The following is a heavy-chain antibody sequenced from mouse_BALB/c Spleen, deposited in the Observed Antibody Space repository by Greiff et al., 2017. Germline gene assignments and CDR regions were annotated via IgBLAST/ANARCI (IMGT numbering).Heavy chain of an antibody. J-gene: IGHJ4*01. D-gene: IGHD2-3*01. V-gene: IGHV5-4*02. CDR3: ARGDDGYFYAMDY. CDR2: ISDGGSYT. Sequence: EVQVVESGGGLVKPGGSLKLSCAASGFTFSDYYMYWVRQTPEKRLEWVATISDGGSYTYYPDSVKGRFTISRDNAKNNLYLQMSSLKSEDTAMYYCARGDDGYFYAMDYWGQGTSVTVSS. CDR1: GFTFSDYY.